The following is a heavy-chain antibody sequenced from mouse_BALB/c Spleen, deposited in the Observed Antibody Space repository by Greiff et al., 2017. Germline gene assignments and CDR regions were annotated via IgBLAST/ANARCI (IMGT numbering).Heavy chain of an antibody. V-gene: IGHV1S29*02. CDR2: IYPYNGGT. J-gene: IGHJ4*01. CDR1: GYTFTDYN. D-gene: IGHD1-1*01. Sequence: EVQLQQSGPELVKPGASVKISCKASGYTFTDYNMHWVKQSHGKSLEWIGYIYPYNGGTGYNQKFKSKATLTVDNSSSTAYMELRSLTSEDSAVYYCARVNYYGSSYYAMDYWGQGTSVTV. CDR3: ARVNYYGSSYYAMDY.